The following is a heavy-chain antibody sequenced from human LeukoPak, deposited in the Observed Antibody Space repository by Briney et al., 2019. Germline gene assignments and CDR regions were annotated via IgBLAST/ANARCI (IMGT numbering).Heavy chain of an antibody. CDR2: INPNSGGT. CDR1: GYTFTGYY. D-gene: IGHD3-3*01. Sequence: GASVKVSCKASGYTFTGYYMHWVRQAPGQGLEWMGRINPNSGGTNYAQKIQGRVTMTRDTSISTAYMELSRLRSDDTAVYYCTSTISLSDFWSFDYWGQGTLVTVSS. J-gene: IGHJ4*02. CDR3: TSTISLSDFWSFDY. V-gene: IGHV1-2*06.